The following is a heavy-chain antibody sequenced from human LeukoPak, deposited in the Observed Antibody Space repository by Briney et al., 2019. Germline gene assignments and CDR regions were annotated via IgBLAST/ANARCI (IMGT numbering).Heavy chain of an antibody. Sequence: SETLSLTCTVSGYSISSGFYWGWVRQPPGKGLEWIGTMSHSGVTYYNPSLKSRVTISLDTSKNQFSLNLASVTAADTAVYYCVRDARYSGADYWGQGTLVTVPS. V-gene: IGHV4-38-2*02. J-gene: IGHJ4*02. CDR2: MSHSGVT. CDR3: VRDARYSGADY. CDR1: GYSISSGFY. D-gene: IGHD1-26*01.